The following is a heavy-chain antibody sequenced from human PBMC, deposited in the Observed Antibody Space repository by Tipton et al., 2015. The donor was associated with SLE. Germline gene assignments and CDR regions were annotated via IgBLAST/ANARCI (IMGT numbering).Heavy chain of an antibody. V-gene: IGHV3-23*01. D-gene: IGHD3-3*01. CDR3: AKVKARITIFGVVPDAFDI. CDR1: GITFSIYA. Sequence: SLRLSCVASGITFSIYAMSWVRQAPGKGLEWVSVISVSGDSTYYADSVKGRFTISRDNSKNTLYLQMNSLRAEDTAVYYCAKVKARITIFGVVPDAFDIWGQGTMVTVSS. J-gene: IGHJ3*02. CDR2: ISVSGDST.